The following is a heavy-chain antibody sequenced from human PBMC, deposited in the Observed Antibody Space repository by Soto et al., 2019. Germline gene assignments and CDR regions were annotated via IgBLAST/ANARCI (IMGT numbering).Heavy chain of an antibody. V-gene: IGHV3-23*01. Sequence: EVKLMESGGALVQPGGSLRLSCAASGFTFGHSAITWVRQAPGKGLEWVSTISGRGDETFYSDSVKGRFTVSRDNSRNTASLQLSSRRGEDTALYFCSRGGHLWALGPWGQGTLVPVTS. CDR3: SRGGHLWALGP. CDR1: GFTFGHSA. D-gene: IGHD3-10*01. J-gene: IGHJ5*02. CDR2: ISGRGDET.